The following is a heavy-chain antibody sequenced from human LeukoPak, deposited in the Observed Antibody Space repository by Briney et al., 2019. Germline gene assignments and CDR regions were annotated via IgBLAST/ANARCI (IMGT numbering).Heavy chain of an antibody. D-gene: IGHD2-2*01. J-gene: IGHJ4*02. CDR2: IRYDGSNK. V-gene: IGHV3-30*02. Sequence: GGSLRLSCAASGFTFSSYGMHWVRQAPGKGLEWVAFIRYDGSNKYYADSVKGRFTISRDNSKNTLYLQMNSLRAEDTAVYYCSTLGYCSSTSCYPPVDFDYWGQGTLVTVSS. CDR3: STLGYCSSTSCYPPVDFDY. CDR1: GFTFSSYG.